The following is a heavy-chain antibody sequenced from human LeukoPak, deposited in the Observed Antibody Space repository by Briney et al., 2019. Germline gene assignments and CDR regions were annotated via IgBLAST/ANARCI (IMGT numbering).Heavy chain of an antibody. CDR2: ISSSGSTI. V-gene: IGHV3-48*03. Sequence: GGSLRLSCAASGFTFISYEMNWVRQAPGKGLEWVSYISSSGSTIYYADSVKGRFTISRDNAKNSLYLQMNSLRAEVTAVYYCARMLTENYDSSGYCDYWGQGTLVTVST. CDR3: ARMLTENYDSSGYCDY. J-gene: IGHJ4*02. CDR1: GFTFISYE. D-gene: IGHD3-22*01.